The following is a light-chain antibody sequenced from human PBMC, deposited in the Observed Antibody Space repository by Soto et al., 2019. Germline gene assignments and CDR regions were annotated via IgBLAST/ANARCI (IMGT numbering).Light chain of an antibody. V-gene: IGLV2-23*01. CDR1: SSDVGSYNF. CDR2: EGS. J-gene: IGLJ2*01. Sequence: QSALTQPASVSGSPGQSITISCTETSSDVGSYNFVSWYQQHPGKAPKLMIYEGSKRPSGVSNRFSGSKSGNTASLTISGLQAEDEAEYYCCSYAGSVIFGGGTKVTVL. CDR3: CSYAGSVI.